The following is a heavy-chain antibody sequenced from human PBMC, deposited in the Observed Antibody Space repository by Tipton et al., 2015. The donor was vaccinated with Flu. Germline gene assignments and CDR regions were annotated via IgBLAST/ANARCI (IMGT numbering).Heavy chain of an antibody. J-gene: IGHJ4*02. CDR3: AREEGHYYDSSGFFDY. D-gene: IGHD3-22*01. V-gene: IGHV3-30*03. Sequence: SLRLSCAASGFSFTNYYIHWVRQAPGKGLEWVAVITHDGSDKFYADSVKGRFAVSRDNSKNTLYLQMNSLRAEDTAVYYCAREEGHYYDSSGFFDYWGQGTLVTVSS. CDR2: ITHDGSDK. CDR1: GFSFTNYY.